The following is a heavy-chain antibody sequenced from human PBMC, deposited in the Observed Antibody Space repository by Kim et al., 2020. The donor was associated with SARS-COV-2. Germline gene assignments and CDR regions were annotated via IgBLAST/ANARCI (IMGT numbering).Heavy chain of an antibody. Sequence: SETLSLTCTVSGGSISSSSYYWGWIRQPPGKGLEWIGSIYYSGSTYYNPSLKSRVTISVDTSKNQFSLKLSSVTAADTAVYYCARHLRGWLQFSAQTFDYWGQGTLVTVSS. CDR3: ARHLRGWLQFSAQTFDY. CDR2: IYYSGST. V-gene: IGHV4-39*01. D-gene: IGHD5-12*01. CDR1: GGSISSSSYY. J-gene: IGHJ4*02.